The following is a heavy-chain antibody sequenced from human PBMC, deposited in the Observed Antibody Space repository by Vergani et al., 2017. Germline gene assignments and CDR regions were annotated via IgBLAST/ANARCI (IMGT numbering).Heavy chain of an antibody. CDR3: ARHSTVEWLVKLGWIDP. Sequence: QVQLQQWGAGLLKPSETLSLTCAVYGGSFSGYYWGWIRQPPGKGLEWIASIYYSGSTYYNPSLKSRVTISVDTSKNQFSLKLSSVTAADPAVYFCARHSTVEWLVKLGWIDPWGQGILVTVSS. D-gene: IGHD6-19*01. J-gene: IGHJ5*02. CDR2: IYYSGST. CDR1: GGSFSGYY. V-gene: IGHV4-34*01.